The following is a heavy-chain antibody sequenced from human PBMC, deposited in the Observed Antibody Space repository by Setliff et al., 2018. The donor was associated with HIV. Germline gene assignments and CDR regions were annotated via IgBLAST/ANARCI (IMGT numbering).Heavy chain of an antibody. CDR2: ISSNGGST. D-gene: IGHD2-2*01. CDR1: GFTFSSYV. J-gene: IGHJ4*02. V-gene: IGHV3-64D*09. CDR3: VKAVIVVIPAAIFDY. Sequence: GGSLRLSCSASGFTFSSYVMHWVRQAPGKGLEYVSAISSNGGSTYYADSVKGRFTISRDNSRNTLYLQMSSLRVEDTAVYYCVKAVIVVIPAAIFDYWGQGTLVTVSS.